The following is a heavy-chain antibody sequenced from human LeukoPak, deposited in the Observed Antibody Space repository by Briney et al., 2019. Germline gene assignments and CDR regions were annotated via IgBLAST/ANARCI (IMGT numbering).Heavy chain of an antibody. Sequence: KPSETLSLTCTVSGGSISSYYWSWIRQPPGKGLECIGYIYYSGSTNYNPSLKSRVTISVDTSKNQFSLKLSSVTAADTAVYYCARGVSYYDSSGYYNEYFQHWGQGTLVTVSS. D-gene: IGHD3-22*01. J-gene: IGHJ1*01. V-gene: IGHV4-59*08. CDR2: IYYSGST. CDR1: GGSISSYY. CDR3: ARGVSYYDSSGYYNEYFQH.